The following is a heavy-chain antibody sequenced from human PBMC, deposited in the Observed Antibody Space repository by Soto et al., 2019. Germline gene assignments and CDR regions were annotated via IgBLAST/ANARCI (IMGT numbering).Heavy chain of an antibody. Sequence: ASVKVSCKASGGTFSSYAISWVRQAPGQGLEWMGGIIPIFGTANYAQKFQGRVTITADESTSTAYMELSSLRSEDTAVYFCARSDYDRSGYYLALHYYDVDVWGKGTTVTVSS. CDR2: IIPIFGTA. V-gene: IGHV1-69*13. CDR3: ARSDYDRSGYYLALHYYDVDV. D-gene: IGHD3-22*01. CDR1: GGTFSSYA. J-gene: IGHJ6*03.